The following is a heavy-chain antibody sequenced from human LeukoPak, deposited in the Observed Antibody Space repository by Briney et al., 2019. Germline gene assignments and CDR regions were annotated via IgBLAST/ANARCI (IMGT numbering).Heavy chain of an antibody. V-gene: IGHV3-30*03. CDR1: GFTFDDYG. CDR3: ARDLSPIYDSSGVIDY. D-gene: IGHD3-22*01. J-gene: IGHJ4*02. CDR2: ISYDGSNK. Sequence: GGSLRLSCAASGFTFDDYGMSWVRQAPGKGLEWVAVISYDGSNKYYADSVKGRFTISRDNSKNTLYLQMNSLRAEDTAVYYCARDLSPIYDSSGVIDYWGQGTLVTVSS.